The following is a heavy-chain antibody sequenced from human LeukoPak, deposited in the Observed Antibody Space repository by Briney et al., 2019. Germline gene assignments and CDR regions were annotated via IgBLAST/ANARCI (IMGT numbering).Heavy chain of an antibody. CDR3: ARDWGSTGYDLYDS. V-gene: IGHV3-7*01. J-gene: IGHJ4*02. CDR1: GFNFNNYA. CDR2: IRQDGSER. D-gene: IGHD5-12*01. Sequence: GGSLRLSCAASGFNFNNYAMSWVRQAPGKGLEWVAHIRQDGSERHYVDSVKDRFTISRDNAKNSLDLQMDSLRAEDAAVYYCARDWGSTGYDLYDSWGQGTLVTVSS.